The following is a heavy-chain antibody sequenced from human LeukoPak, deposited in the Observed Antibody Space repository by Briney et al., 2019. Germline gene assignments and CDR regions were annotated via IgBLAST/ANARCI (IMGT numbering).Heavy chain of an antibody. J-gene: IGHJ5*02. D-gene: IGHD3-22*01. CDR2: ISYDGSNK. Sequence: GRSLRLSCAASGFTFSSYAMHWVRQAPGKGLERVTVISYDGSNKYYADSVEGRFTISRDNSKNELYLHMNSLRAEDTAVYYCAKDSGYYDTSGYYYPGWFDPWGQGTLVTVSS. CDR3: AKDSGYYDTSGYYYPGWFDP. V-gene: IGHV3-30-3*01. CDR1: GFTFSSYA.